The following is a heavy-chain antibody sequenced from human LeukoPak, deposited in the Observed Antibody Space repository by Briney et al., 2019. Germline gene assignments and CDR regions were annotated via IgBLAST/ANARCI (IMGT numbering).Heavy chain of an antibody. CDR3: ARIRDGSGLYYFDY. CDR1: GGSISSSSYY. V-gene: IGHV4-39*07. Sequence: SETLSLTCTVSGGSISSSSYYWGWIRQPPGKGLEWIGSIYYSGSTYYNPSLKSRVTISVDTSKNQFSLKLSSVTAADTAVYYCARIRDGSGLYYFDYWGQGTLVTVSS. J-gene: IGHJ4*02. CDR2: IYYSGST. D-gene: IGHD3-10*01.